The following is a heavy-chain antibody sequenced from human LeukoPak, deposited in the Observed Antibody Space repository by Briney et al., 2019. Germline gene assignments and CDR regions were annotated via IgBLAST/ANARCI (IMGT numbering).Heavy chain of an antibody. CDR2: IYPGDSDT. Sequence: GESLKIPCKGSGYIFTNSWIGWVRQKPGKGLEWMGIIYPGDSDTKYNPSFQGQVTISADKSITTAYLQWSSLKASDTAMYYCARPSGTYNRFDYWGQGTLVTVSS. D-gene: IGHD1-26*01. V-gene: IGHV5-51*01. CDR1: GYIFTNSW. CDR3: ARPSGTYNRFDY. J-gene: IGHJ4*02.